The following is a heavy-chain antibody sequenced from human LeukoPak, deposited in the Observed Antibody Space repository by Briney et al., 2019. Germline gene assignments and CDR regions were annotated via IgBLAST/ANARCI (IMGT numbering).Heavy chain of an antibody. J-gene: IGHJ1*01. CDR2: TSSSSSYI. Sequence: GGSLRLSCAASGFTFSSYSMNWVRQAPGKGLEWVSSTSSSSSYIYYADSVKGRFTISRDNAKNSLYLQMNSLRAEDTAVYYCARDWPTIAAAGTIPEYFQHWGQGTLVTVSS. CDR1: GFTFSSYS. V-gene: IGHV3-21*01. D-gene: IGHD6-13*01. CDR3: ARDWPTIAAAGTIPEYFQH.